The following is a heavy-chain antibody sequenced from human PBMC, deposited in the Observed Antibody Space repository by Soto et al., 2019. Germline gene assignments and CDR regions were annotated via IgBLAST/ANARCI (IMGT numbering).Heavy chain of an antibody. J-gene: IGHJ4*02. CDR3: ARGGPRQRYCDY. CDR2: IIPILGIA. V-gene: IGHV1-69*02. Sequence: QVQLVQSGAEVKKPGSSVKVSCKASGGTFSSYTISWVRQAPGQGLEWMGRIIPILGIANYAQKFQGRVTITADKSTSTASMELSSLRSEDTAVYYCARGGPRQRYCDYWGQGTLVTVSS. CDR1: GGTFSSYT. D-gene: IGHD6-25*01.